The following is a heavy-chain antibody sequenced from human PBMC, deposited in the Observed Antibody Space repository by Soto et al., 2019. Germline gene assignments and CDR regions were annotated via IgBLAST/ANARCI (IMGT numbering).Heavy chain of an antibody. CDR1: GYTFTNFG. J-gene: IGHJ4*02. CDR3: ACVCSRCPFGH. D-gene: IGHD6-13*01. CDR2: ISAYNGNK. Sequence: QVQLVQSGADVTKPGASLKVACKTSGYTFTNFGISWVRQAPGQGLEWMGWISAYNGNKDDALKFQGRVTMTTDTSTREAYMALRGLSYDDTAVYYCACVCSRCPFGHWGQGTLVTVSS. V-gene: IGHV1-18*01.